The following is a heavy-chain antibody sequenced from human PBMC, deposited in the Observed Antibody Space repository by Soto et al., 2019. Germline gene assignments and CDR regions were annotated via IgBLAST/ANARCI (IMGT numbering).Heavy chain of an antibody. CDR3: ARSVALYYYGMDV. CDR1: GGTFSSYA. D-gene: IGHD2-15*01. CDR2: IIPIFGTA. Sequence: SVKVSCKASGGTFSSYAISWVRQAPGQGLEWMGGIIPIFGTANYAQKFQGRVTITADKSTSTAYKELSSLRSEDTAVYYCARSVALYYYGMDVWGQGTTVTVSS. V-gene: IGHV1-69*06. J-gene: IGHJ6*02.